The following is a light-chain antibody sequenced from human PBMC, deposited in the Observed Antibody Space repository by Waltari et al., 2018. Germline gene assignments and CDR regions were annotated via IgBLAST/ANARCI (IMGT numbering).Light chain of an antibody. Sequence: DIQMTQSPSSLSASVGDRVTITCRSSQGISNYFAWYQQTPGKVPKLLIYAASTLQSGVPSRFSGSGSGTDFTLTISSLQPEDVATYYCQKYNSAPIFTFGPGTKVDIK. J-gene: IGKJ3*01. V-gene: IGKV1-27*01. CDR2: AAS. CDR3: QKYNSAPIFT. CDR1: QGISNY.